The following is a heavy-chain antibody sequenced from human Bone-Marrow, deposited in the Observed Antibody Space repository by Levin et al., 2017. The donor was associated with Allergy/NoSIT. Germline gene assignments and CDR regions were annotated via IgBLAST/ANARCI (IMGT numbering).Heavy chain of an antibody. Sequence: GESLKISCAASGFTFSSYVMNWVRQAPGKGLEWVSGISGRGDNTYYADSVKGRFTISRDNSKNTLFLQMNSLRAEDTAVYYCAKPPASSAPFDYWGQGTLVTVSS. CDR1: GFTFSSYV. J-gene: IGHJ4*02. D-gene: IGHD6-13*01. CDR3: AKPPASSAPFDY. V-gene: IGHV3-23*01. CDR2: ISGRGDNT.